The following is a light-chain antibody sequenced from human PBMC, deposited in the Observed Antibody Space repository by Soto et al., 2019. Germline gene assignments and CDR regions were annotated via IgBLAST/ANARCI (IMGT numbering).Light chain of an antibody. V-gene: IGLV2-14*03. J-gene: IGLJ3*02. Sequence: QSVLTQPASVAGSPGQSITISCTGSNTDVGDYNYVSWYRQLPGKAPQLIIYEVINRPSGVSNRFSGSKSGYTASLTISELQAEDEADYYCTSFTSSSTWVFGGGTKVTVL. CDR2: EVI. CDR3: TSFTSSSTWV. CDR1: NTDVGDYNY.